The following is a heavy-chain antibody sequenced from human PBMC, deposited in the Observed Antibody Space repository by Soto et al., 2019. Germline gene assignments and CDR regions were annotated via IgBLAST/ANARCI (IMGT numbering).Heavy chain of an antibody. CDR3: VRGRYGSEIH. J-gene: IGHJ4*02. CDR2: LYSGGAT. V-gene: IGHV3-53*04. CDR1: GFIVSSNY. Sequence: GGSLSLSCAASGFIVSSNYMTWVRQAPGKGLEWVSLLYSGGATHYAASVKGRFTISSHSSQNTLFLQMNSLRTEDTATYYCVRGRYGSEIHWGQGTKVTVSS. D-gene: IGHD3-10*01.